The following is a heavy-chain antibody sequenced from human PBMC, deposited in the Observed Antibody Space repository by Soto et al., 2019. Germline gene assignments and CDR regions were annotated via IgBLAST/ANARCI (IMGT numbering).Heavy chain of an antibody. V-gene: IGHV4-59*08. J-gene: IGHJ4*02. CDR1: GGSISGYY. CDR3: ARLGYYGSGSYSSFDY. D-gene: IGHD3-10*01. CDR2: NYYSGST. Sequence: PSVIMSVTCTVAGGSISGYYWRWIRQPPGKGLEWIGYNYYSGSTNYNPSLKSRVTISVDTSKNQFSLKLSSVTAADTAVYYCARLGYYGSGSYSSFDYWGQGTLVTVSS.